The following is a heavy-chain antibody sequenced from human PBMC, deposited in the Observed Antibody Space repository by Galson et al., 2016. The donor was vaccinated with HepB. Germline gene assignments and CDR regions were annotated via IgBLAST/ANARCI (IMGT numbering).Heavy chain of an antibody. D-gene: IGHD3-22*01. CDR2: IGIAGDT. V-gene: IGHV3-13*01. CDR3: ARAYHQYDSSGYHFDF. Sequence: SLRLSCAASGFTFSSYDMHWVRQATGKGLEWVSAIGIAGDTYYQCSVKGRFTISRENAKNSLYLQMNSLRAEDTAVYYCARAYHQYDSSGYHFDFWGQGTLVTVSS. CDR1: GFTFSSYD. J-gene: IGHJ4*02.